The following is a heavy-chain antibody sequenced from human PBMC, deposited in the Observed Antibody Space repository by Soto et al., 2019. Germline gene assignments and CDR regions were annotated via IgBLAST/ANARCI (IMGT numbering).Heavy chain of an antibody. V-gene: IGHV3-23*01. J-gene: IGHJ4*02. CDR2: LSANGVKT. CDR3: AKDLLGNFDS. CDR1: GFMFDIYG. D-gene: IGHD1-26*01. Sequence: EVQLLDSGGGLVQPGGSLRLSCAASGFMFDIYGMSWVRQAPGKGLEWVSALSANGVKTYYAASVRGRFTISRDNSIDTLYLQMNSLTADDTAVYFGAKDLLGNFDSWGQGTLVTVSS.